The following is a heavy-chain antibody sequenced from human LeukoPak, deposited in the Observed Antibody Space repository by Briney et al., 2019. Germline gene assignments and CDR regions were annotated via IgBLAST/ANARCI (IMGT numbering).Heavy chain of an antibody. CDR1: GDSISSGDYY. CDR3: ARGSYCSGGSCYPFGN. Sequence: SETLSLTCSVYGDSISSGDYYWSWIRQPPGKGLEWIGYIYYNGRTYHNPSLKSRLTISVDTSKNQFSLKLSSVTAADTAVYFCARGSYCSGGSCYPFGNWGQGTLVTVSS. D-gene: IGHD2-15*01. CDR2: IYYNGRT. J-gene: IGHJ4*02. V-gene: IGHV4-30-4*01.